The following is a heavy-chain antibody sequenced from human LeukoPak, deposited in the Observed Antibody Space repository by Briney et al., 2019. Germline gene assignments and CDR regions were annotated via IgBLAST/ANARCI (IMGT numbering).Heavy chain of an antibody. D-gene: IGHD3-9*01. J-gene: IGHJ4*02. CDR1: GGSFSGYY. Sequence: PSETLSLTCAVYGGSFSGYYWSWVRQAPGKGLEWVSAISGSGGSTYYADSVKGRFTISRDNSKNTLYLQMNSLRAEDTAVYYCAKGGLRYFDWLLRYYFDYWGQGTLVTVSS. V-gene: IGHV3-23*01. CDR2: ISGSGGST. CDR3: AKGGLRYFDWLLRYYFDY.